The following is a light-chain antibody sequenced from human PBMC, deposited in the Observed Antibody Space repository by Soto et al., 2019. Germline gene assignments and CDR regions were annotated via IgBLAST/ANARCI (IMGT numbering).Light chain of an antibody. J-gene: IGLJ1*01. V-gene: IGLV2-14*03. CDR3: SSYSTISNLV. Sequence: QSVLTQPASVSGSPGQSITISCSGTNTDVGAYDYVSWYQQHPGKAPKLILYDVINRPSGVSDRFSGSKSGNTASLTISGLQAEDEAEYFCSSYSTISNLVFGTGTKATVL. CDR2: DVI. CDR1: NTDVGAYDY.